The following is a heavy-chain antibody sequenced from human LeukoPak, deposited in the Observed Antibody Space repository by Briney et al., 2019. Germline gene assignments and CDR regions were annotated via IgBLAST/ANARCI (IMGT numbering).Heavy chain of an antibody. J-gene: IGHJ5*02. CDR1: GGSISNYY. V-gene: IGHV4-59*07. D-gene: IGHD6-6*01. CDR3: ARGHIAPQRQFIARRGLRTVSRFDP. Sequence: SDTLSLTCTVSGGSISNYYWTWIRQSPGKGLEWIASISSAGKTNNNPSLQSRVTISLDTSNHQLSLKMTSVIPADTAVYYCARGHIAPQRQFIARRGLRTVSRFDPWGRGTLVIVSA. CDR2: ISSAGKT.